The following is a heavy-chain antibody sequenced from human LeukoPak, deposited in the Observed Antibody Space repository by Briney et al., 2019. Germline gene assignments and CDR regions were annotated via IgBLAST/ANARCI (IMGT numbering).Heavy chain of an antibody. CDR1: GFTLSNYW. V-gene: IGHV3-7*01. CDR3: ARAQLGYCSSCREWYMDV. J-gene: IGHJ6*03. Sequence: GGSLRLSCAASGFTLSNYWMTWIRQAPGKGLEWVAHNKEDGTIKDYMDSVKGRFTISRDNTKNSLFLQMNSLRAEDTAVYYCARAQLGYCSSCREWYMDVWGKGTTVTVSS. CDR2: NKEDGTIK. D-gene: IGHD2-2*01.